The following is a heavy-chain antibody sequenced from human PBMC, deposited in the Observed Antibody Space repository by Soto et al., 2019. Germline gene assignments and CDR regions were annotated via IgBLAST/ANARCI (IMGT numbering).Heavy chain of an antibody. CDR2: IHHSGTT. V-gene: IGHV4-38-2*01. D-gene: IGHD2-15*01. Sequence: SETLSLTCAVSGDSINRGYYWAWIRQPPGKGLEWIGGIHHSGTTYYNPSLKSRVSISVDTSKNQFSLKLNSVTAADSAVYYCARGKVVVVAATRVPPPKDNWFDPWGQGTLVTV. CDR1: GDSINRGYY. CDR3: ARGKVVVVAATRVPPPKDNWFDP. J-gene: IGHJ5*02.